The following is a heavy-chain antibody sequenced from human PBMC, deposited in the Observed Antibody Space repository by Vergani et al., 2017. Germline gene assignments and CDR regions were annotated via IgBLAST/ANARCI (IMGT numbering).Heavy chain of an antibody. D-gene: IGHD3-3*01. Sequence: QVQLVQSGAEVKKPGSSVKVSCKASGGTFSSYTISWVRQAPGQGLEWMGRIIPILGIANYAQKFQGRVTITADKSTSTAYMELSSLRAEDTAVYYCAKDLGFLEWLLYFDYWGQGTLVTVSS. CDR1: GGTFSSYT. V-gene: IGHV1-69*08. CDR2: IIPILGIA. CDR3: AKDLGFLEWLLYFDY. J-gene: IGHJ4*02.